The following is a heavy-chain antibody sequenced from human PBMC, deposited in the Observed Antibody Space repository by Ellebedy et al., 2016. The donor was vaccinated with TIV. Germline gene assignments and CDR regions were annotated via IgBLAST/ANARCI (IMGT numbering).Heavy chain of an antibody. Sequence: SETLSLTCAVYGGSFSGYSWSWIRQPPGRGLEWIGEIDHGGSTNYNPSLKSRITISVDTSKNHFSLKLTSVTAADTAVYYCARNILKFLNAFEIWGQGTMVTVSP. V-gene: IGHV4-34*01. CDR1: GGSFSGYS. J-gene: IGHJ3*02. CDR2: IDHGGST. CDR3: ARNILKFLNAFEI. D-gene: IGHD3-3*01.